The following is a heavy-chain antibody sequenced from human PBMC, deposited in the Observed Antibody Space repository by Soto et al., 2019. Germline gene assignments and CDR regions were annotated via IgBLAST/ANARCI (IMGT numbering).Heavy chain of an antibody. CDR1: GFTFSTYT. J-gene: IGHJ4*02. D-gene: IGHD3-10*01. CDR3: VKDLVSDSGSYLRRFDY. CDR2: ISSNGGRT. V-gene: IGHV3-64D*06. Sequence: PGGSLRLSCSASGFTFSTYTMHWVRQAPGKGLEYLSAISSNGGRTYYADSVKGRFTIPRDNSKNILYLQMSSLRPEDTAVYYCVKDLVSDSGSYLRRFDYWGQGTLVTVS.